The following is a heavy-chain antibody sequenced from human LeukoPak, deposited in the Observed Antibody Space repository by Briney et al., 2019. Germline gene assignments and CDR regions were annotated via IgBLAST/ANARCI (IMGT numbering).Heavy chain of an antibody. CDR3: ARSIVGATYFDY. CDR2: IWYDGSNK. V-gene: IGHV3-33*01. CDR1: GFTFSNYG. Sequence: GGSLRLSCAASGFTFSNYGMHWVRQAPGKGLEWVAVIWYDGSNKYYADSVKGRFTISRDNSKNTLYLQMNSLRAEDTAVYYCARSIVGATYFDYWGQGTLVTVSS. J-gene: IGHJ4*02. D-gene: IGHD1-26*01.